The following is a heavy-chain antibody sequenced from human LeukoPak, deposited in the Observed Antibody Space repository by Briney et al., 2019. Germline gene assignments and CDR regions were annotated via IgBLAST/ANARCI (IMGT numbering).Heavy chain of an antibody. CDR1: GYTFTGYY. Sequence: GASVTVSCKASGYTFTGYYMQWVRQAPGQGREWMGCINPHSDDTNYAQTFQGRVTMTRDTSINTVYMELSRLRSDDTAVYYCVRAGATVTLLFDYWGQGTLVTVSS. CDR2: INPHSDDT. V-gene: IGHV1-2*02. CDR3: VRAGATVTLLFDY. J-gene: IGHJ4*02. D-gene: IGHD4-17*01.